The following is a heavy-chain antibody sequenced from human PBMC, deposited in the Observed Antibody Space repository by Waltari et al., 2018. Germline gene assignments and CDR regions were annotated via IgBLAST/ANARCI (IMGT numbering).Heavy chain of an antibody. V-gene: IGHV1-24*01. Sequence: TLTELSMHWVRQAPGKGLEWMGGFDPEDGETIYAQKFQGRVTMTEDTSTDTAYMELSSLRSEDTAVYYCATDHTASGGGLRYWGQGTLVTVSS. CDR2: FDPEDGET. CDR1: TLTELS. J-gene: IGHJ4*02. D-gene: IGHD2-15*01. CDR3: ATDHTASGGGLRY.